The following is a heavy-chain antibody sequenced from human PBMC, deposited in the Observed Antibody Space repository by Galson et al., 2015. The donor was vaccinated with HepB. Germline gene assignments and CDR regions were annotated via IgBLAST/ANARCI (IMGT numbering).Heavy chain of an antibody. CDR3: ARDSGCSSTSCPREDWFDP. Sequence: SLRLSCAASGFTFSSYSMNWVRQAPGKGLEWVSSISSSSSYIYYADSVKGRFTISRDNAKNSLYLQMNSLRAEDTAVYYCARDSGCSSTSCPREDWFDPWGQGTLVTVSS. CDR1: GFTFSSYS. V-gene: IGHV3-21*01. CDR2: ISSSSSYI. D-gene: IGHD2-2*01. J-gene: IGHJ5*02.